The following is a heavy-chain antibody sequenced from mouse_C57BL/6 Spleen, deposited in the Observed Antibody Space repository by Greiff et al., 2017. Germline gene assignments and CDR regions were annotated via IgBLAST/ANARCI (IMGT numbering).Heavy chain of an antibody. V-gene: IGHV14-2*01. J-gene: IGHJ4*01. Sequence: EVQLKESGAELVKPGASVKLSCTASGFNINDYYMHWVKQRPEQGLEWIGRIDPEDGETNNAPKFQGKATIIADTSSTTAYLQLSSRTSEDTAVYYCTRRAMDFWGQGTSVTVSS. CDR1: GFNINDYY. CDR3: TRRAMDF. CDR2: IDPEDGET.